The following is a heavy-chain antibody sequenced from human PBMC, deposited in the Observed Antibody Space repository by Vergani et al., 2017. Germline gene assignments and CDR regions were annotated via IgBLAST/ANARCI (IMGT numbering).Heavy chain of an antibody. V-gene: IGHV3-33*01. CDR2: IYYDGSKK. D-gene: IGHD2-21*01. CDR1: GFTFSTYA. CDR3: VREGSYCGSTTCRNPSYVYYYHMDV. J-gene: IGHJ6*03. Sequence: QVQLVESGGGVVQPGRSLRLSCTSSGFTFSTYAMHWVRQAPGKALEWVAIIYYDGSKKYYADSVKGRFTISRDNSRNTLDLLMSSLRAEDTAIYYCVREGSYCGSTTCRNPSYVYYYHMDVWGEGTTVTVSS.